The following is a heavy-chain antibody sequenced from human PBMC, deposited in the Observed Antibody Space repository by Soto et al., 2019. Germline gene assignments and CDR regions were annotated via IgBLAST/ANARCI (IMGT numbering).Heavy chain of an antibody. CDR2: INPNSGGT. CDR3: AREYCSSTSCYGASAFDI. Sequence: ASVKVSCKASGYTFTGYYMHWVRQAPGQGLEWMGWINPNSGGTNYAQKFQGWVTMTRDTSISTAYMELSRLRPDDTAVYYCAREYCSSTSCYGASAFDIWGQGTMVTVSS. D-gene: IGHD2-2*01. V-gene: IGHV1-2*04. CDR1: GYTFTGYY. J-gene: IGHJ3*02.